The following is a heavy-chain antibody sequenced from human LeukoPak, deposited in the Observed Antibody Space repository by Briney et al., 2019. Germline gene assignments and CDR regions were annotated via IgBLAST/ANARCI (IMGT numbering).Heavy chain of an antibody. CDR1: GGSISSYY. J-gene: IGHJ4*02. CDR2: IYSSGST. CDR3: AARGTSVDY. D-gene: IGHD3-16*01. V-gene: IGHV4-4*07. Sequence: SKTLSLTCTVSGGSISSYYWSWIRQPAGKGLEWIGRIYSSGSTNYNPSLKSRVTMSVDTSKNKFSLNLSSVTAADTAVYYCAARGTSVDYLGQGTLGNVSS.